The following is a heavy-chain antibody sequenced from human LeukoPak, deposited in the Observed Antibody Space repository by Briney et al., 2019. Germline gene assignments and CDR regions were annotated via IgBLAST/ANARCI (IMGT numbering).Heavy chain of an antibody. CDR2: ISDSGGST. Sequence: GGSLRLSCVASGFTFNTYAMNWVRQAPGKGLEWVSAISDSGGSTYYADSVKGRFTISRDNSKNTVYLQIHRLRAEDTAVYYCAKGKGSSSSSIDWWGQGTLVTVSS. J-gene: IGHJ4*02. CDR3: AKGKGSSSSSIDW. CDR1: GFTFNTYA. V-gene: IGHV3-23*01. D-gene: IGHD2-15*01.